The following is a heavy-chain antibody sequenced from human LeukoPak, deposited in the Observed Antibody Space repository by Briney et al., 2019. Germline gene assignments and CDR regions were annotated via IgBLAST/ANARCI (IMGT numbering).Heavy chain of an antibody. Sequence: GGSLGLSCAASGFTFSSYAMHWVRQAPGKGLEWVAVISYDGSNKYYADSVKGRFTISRDNSKNTLYLQMNSLRAEDTAVYYCARDIVVVPAAMRLYYGMDVWGQGTTVTVSS. CDR1: GFTFSSYA. D-gene: IGHD2-2*01. CDR3: ARDIVVVPAAMRLYYGMDV. CDR2: ISYDGSNK. V-gene: IGHV3-30-3*01. J-gene: IGHJ6*02.